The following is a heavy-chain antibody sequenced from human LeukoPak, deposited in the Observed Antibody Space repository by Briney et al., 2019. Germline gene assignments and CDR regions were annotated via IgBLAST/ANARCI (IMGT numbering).Heavy chain of an antibody. CDR2: IYRGGST. Sequence: GGSLRLSCAASGFTVSGDYMVWVRQAPGKGLEWVSVIYRGGSTYYADSVKGRFTISRDNSQNTIYLQMNSLRPEDTAVYYCARGLGDGSGSYYNDYWGRGTLVTVSS. CDR3: ARGLGDGSGSYYNDY. J-gene: IGHJ4*02. D-gene: IGHD3-10*01. V-gene: IGHV3-53*01. CDR1: GFTVSGDY.